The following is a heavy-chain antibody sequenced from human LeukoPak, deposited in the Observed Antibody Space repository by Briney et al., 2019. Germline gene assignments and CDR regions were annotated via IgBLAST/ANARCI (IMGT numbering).Heavy chain of an antibody. CDR2: ISSSSSYI. Sequence: PGGSLRLSCAASGFTFSSYSMNWVRQAPGKGLEWVSSISSSSSYIYYADSVKGRFTISRDNAKNSLYLQMNSLRAEDTAVYYCARDLIAVGRAGFDPWGQGTLVTVSS. CDR3: ARDLIAVGRAGFDP. D-gene: IGHD6-19*01. J-gene: IGHJ5*02. V-gene: IGHV3-21*01. CDR1: GFTFSSYS.